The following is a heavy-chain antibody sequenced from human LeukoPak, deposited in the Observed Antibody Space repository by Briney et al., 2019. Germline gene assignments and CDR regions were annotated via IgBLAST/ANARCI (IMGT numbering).Heavy chain of an antibody. CDR2: IYTSGST. J-gene: IGHJ4*02. Sequence: SETLSLTCTVSGGSISSYYWSWIRQPAGKGLEWTGRIYTSGSTNYNPSLKSRVTMSVDTSKNQFSLKLSSVTAADTAVYYCAREVGYYGSGSYPFDYWGQGTLVTVSS. CDR1: GGSISSYY. CDR3: AREVGYYGSGSYPFDY. D-gene: IGHD3-10*01. V-gene: IGHV4-4*07.